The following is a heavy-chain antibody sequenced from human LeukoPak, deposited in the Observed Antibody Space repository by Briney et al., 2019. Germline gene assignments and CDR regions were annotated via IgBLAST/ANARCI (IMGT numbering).Heavy chain of an antibody. CDR3: AKDSSYGDFGY. V-gene: IGHV3-30*18. CDR2: ISYDGSNK. CDR1: GFTFSSYG. J-gene: IGHJ4*02. D-gene: IGHD4-17*01. Sequence: PGRSLRLYCAASGFTFSSYGMHWVRQAPGKGLEWVAVISYDGSNKYYADSVKGRFTISRDNSKNTLYLQMNSLRAEDTAVYYCAKDSSYGDFGYWGQGTLVTVSS.